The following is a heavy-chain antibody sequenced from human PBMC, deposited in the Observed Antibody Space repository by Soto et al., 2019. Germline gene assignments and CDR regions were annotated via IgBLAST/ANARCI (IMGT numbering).Heavy chain of an antibody. D-gene: IGHD2-15*01. CDR2: TYYRSKWYN. Sequence: SQTLSLTCAISGDSVSSNSAAWNWIRQSPSRGLEWLGRTYYRSKWYNDYAVSVKSRITINPDTSKNQFSLQLNSVTPEDTAVYYCARDSHIVVVVAATIDYYYGMDVWGQGTTVTVSS. J-gene: IGHJ6*02. CDR1: GDSVSSNSAA. CDR3: ARDSHIVVVVAATIDYYYGMDV. V-gene: IGHV6-1*01.